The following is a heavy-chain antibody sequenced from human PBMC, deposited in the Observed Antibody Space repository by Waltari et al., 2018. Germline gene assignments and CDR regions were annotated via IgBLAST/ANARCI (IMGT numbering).Heavy chain of an antibody. J-gene: IGHJ4*02. CDR1: GFTFSNFW. V-gene: IGHV3-7*04. CDR2: INQDGSGE. CDR3: QRGDY. Sequence: EVQLVESGGGLVQPGGSRRLSCAASGFTFSNFWMSWARQASGKGLEWVANINQDGSGEYYVDSVKGRFTISRDNARNSLYLQMNSLRAEDTAVYYCQRGDYWGQGTLVTVSS.